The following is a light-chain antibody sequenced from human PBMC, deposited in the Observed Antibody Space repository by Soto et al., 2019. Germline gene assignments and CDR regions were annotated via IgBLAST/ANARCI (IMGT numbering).Light chain of an antibody. J-gene: IGKJ1*01. CDR3: QQYYSYPRT. CDR2: AAS. Sequence: AIRMTQPPSSLSASTGDRVTITCRASQGIRSYLAWYQQKPGKAPKLLLYAASTWQSGVPLGFSGSGSGTDFTLTISCLQSEDFATYYCQQYYSYPRTFGHGTKVDIK. CDR1: QGIRSY. V-gene: IGKV1-8*01.